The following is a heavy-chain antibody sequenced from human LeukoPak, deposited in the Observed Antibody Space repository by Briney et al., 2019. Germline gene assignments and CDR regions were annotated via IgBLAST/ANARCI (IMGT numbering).Heavy chain of an antibody. CDR1: GVTVSNTW. D-gene: IGHD2-15*01. CDR3: TTGGGTMDI. Sequence: PGGSLRLSCTASGVTVSNTWMSWVRQAPGKGLEWVGLFTSRSAGGTIHYAAPVQRRFTILAEDSKNTWYLHMNGLQIEDTGIYYCTTGGGTMDIWGQGTLVTVSS. CDR2: FTSRSAGGTI. V-gene: IGHV3-15*01. J-gene: IGHJ4*02.